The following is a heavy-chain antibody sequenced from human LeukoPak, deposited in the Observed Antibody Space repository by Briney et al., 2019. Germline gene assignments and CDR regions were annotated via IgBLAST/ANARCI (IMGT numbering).Heavy chain of an antibody. V-gene: IGHV1-46*01. Sequence: GASVKVSCKASGYTFTSYYIHWVRQAPGQGLEWMGLINPSGGSTNYAQKFQGRVTMTRDTSISTAYMELSRLRSDDTAVYYCAREVDYYDTSDYFPLGYWGQGTLVTVSS. J-gene: IGHJ4*02. CDR3: AREVDYYDTSDYFPLGY. CDR1: GYTFTSYY. D-gene: IGHD3-22*01. CDR2: INPSGGST.